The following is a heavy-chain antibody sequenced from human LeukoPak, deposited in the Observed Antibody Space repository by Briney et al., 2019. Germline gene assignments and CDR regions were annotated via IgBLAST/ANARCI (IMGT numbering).Heavy chain of an antibody. V-gene: IGHV3-30-3*01. CDR1: GFTFSSYA. CDR3: ARDHNVVVTAIGGLDY. D-gene: IGHD2-21*02. CDR2: ISYDGSNK. J-gene: IGHJ4*02. Sequence: GRSLRLSCAASGFTFSSYAMHWVRQAPGKGLEWVAVISYDGSNKYYADSVKGRFTISRDNSKNTLYLQMNSLRAEDTAVYYCARDHNVVVTAIGGLDYWGQETLVTVSS.